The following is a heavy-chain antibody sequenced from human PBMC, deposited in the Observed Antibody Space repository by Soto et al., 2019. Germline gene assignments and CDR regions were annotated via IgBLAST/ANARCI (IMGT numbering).Heavy chain of an antibody. CDR1: GGTFSSYA. CDR3: AKDHYGSAIYGMDV. CDR2: IIPIFGTA. Sequence: ASVKVSCKASGGTFSSYAISWVRQAPGQGLEWMGGIIPIFGTANYAQKFQGRVTITADESTSTAYMELNSLRPEDTALYYCAKDHYGSAIYGMDVWGQGTTVTVSS. D-gene: IGHD3-10*01. J-gene: IGHJ6*02. V-gene: IGHV1-69*13.